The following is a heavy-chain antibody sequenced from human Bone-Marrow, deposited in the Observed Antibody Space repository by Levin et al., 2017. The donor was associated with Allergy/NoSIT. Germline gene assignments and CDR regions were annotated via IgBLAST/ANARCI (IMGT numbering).Heavy chain of an antibody. CDR3: AREGTPQSWDW. J-gene: IGHJ4*02. Sequence: PSETLSLTCAVSNYSISSDFHWGWIRQPPGKGLEWIGSIDQSGNTYYNPSLKSRVTISVDTSKNQFSLRLTSVTAADTAVYYCAREGTPQSWDWWGRGILVTVSS. D-gene: IGHD1-14*01. V-gene: IGHV4-38-2*02. CDR1: NYSISSDFH. CDR2: IDQSGNT.